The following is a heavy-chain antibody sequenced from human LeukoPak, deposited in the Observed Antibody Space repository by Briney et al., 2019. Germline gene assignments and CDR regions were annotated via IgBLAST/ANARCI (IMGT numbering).Heavy chain of an antibody. CDR2: ISSSSSTI. Sequence: GGSLRLSCAASGFTVSSSYMNWVRQAPGKGLEWVSYISSSSSTIYYADSVKGRFTISRDNAKNSLYLQMNSLRAEDTAVYYCARMEGGYSSGWYLYYFDYWGQGTLVTVSS. D-gene: IGHD6-19*01. V-gene: IGHV3-48*01. CDR1: GFTVSSSY. CDR3: ARMEGGYSSGWYLYYFDY. J-gene: IGHJ4*02.